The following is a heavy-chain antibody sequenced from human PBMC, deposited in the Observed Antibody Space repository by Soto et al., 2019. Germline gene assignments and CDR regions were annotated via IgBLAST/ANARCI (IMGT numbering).Heavy chain of an antibody. J-gene: IGHJ4*02. CDR3: ARDGGYSGYDWSYYFDY. CDR2: IYHSGST. CDR1: GGSISSGGYS. V-gene: IGHV4-30-2*05. D-gene: IGHD5-12*01. Sequence: PSETLSLTCAVSGGSISSGGYSWSWIRQPPGKGKEWIGYIYHSGSTYYNPSLKSRVSISVDTSKNQFSLKLSSVTAADTAVYFCARDGGYSGYDWSYYFDYWGQGTLVTVSS.